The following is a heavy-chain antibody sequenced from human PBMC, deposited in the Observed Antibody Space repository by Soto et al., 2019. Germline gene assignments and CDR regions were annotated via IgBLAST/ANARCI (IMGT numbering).Heavy chain of an antibody. V-gene: IGHV3-21*01. Sequence: QRLSCAASGFTFSSYSMNWVRQAPGKGLEWVSSISSSSSYIYYADSVKGRFTISSDNAKNSLYLQMNSLRAEDTAVYYCARDARYCSGGSCCCGMDVWGQGTTDTVSS. CDR2: ISSSSSYI. CDR3: ARDARYCSGGSCCCGMDV. CDR1: GFTFSSYS. J-gene: IGHJ6*02. D-gene: IGHD2-15*01.